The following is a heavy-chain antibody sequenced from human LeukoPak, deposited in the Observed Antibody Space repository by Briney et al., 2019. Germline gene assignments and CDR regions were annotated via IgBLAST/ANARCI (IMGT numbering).Heavy chain of an antibody. V-gene: IGHV1-2*02. Sequence: ASVKVSCKASGYTFTGYYMHWVRQAPGQGLEWMGWINPNSGGTNYARKFQGRVTMTRDTSISTAYMELSRLRSDDTAVYYRARGGVRKQQLSDWFDPWSQGTLVTVSS. J-gene: IGHJ5*02. D-gene: IGHD6-13*01. CDR3: ARGGVRKQQLSDWFDP. CDR2: INPNSGGT. CDR1: GYTFTGYY.